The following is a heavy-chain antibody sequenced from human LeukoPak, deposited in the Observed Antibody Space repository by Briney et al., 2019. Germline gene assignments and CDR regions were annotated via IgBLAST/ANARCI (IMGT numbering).Heavy chain of an antibody. V-gene: IGHV3-23*01. CDR3: AKDKSPWAYYFDY. Sequence: GGSLRLSCAASGFTFTTYTMTWVRQAPGKGLEWVSAISGSGGRTNYADSVKGRFNISRDNSKNTQYLEMDSLRAEDTAVYYCAKDKSPWAYYFDYWGQGTLVTVSS. CDR2: ISGSGGRT. J-gene: IGHJ4*02. CDR1: GFTFTTYT. D-gene: IGHD1-26*01.